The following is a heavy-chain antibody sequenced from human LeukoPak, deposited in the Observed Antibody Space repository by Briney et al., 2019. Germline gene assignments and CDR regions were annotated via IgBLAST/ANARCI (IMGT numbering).Heavy chain of an antibody. CDR1: GGTFSSYA. CDR2: IIPILGIA. V-gene: IGHV1-69*04. CDR3: ARGEYSYGLYYYYYYGMDV. D-gene: IGHD5-18*01. Sequence: ASVKVSCKASGGTFSSYAISWVRQAPGQGLEWMGRIIPILGIANYAQKFQGRVTITADKSTSTAYMELSSLRSEDTAVYYCARGEYSYGLYYYYYYGMDVWGQGTTVTVSS. J-gene: IGHJ6*02.